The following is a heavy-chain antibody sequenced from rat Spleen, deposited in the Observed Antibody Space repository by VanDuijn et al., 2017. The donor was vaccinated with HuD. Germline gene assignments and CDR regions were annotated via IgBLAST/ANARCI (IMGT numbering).Heavy chain of an antibody. J-gene: IGHJ4*01. V-gene: IGHV5-31*01. CDR2: ITNTGGST. D-gene: IGHD4-3*01. CDR3: TRHNSGYGYMDA. Sequence: EVQLVESGGGLVQPGRSLKLSCVASGFTFDNYWMTWIRQAPGKGLEWVASITNTGGSTYYPDSVKGRFTISRDNAKSTLYLQMNSLRSEDTATYYCTRHNSGYGYMDAWGQGASVTVSS. CDR1: GFTFDNYW.